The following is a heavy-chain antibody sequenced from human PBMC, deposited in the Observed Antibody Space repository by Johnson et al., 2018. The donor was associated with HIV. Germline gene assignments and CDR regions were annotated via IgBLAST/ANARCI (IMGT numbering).Heavy chain of an antibody. V-gene: IGHV3-33*06. CDR3: AKQHEQLVDPDAFDI. CDR2: IWYDGSNK. D-gene: IGHD6-6*01. J-gene: IGHJ3*02. Sequence: VQLVESGGGVVQPGRSLRLSCAASGFTFSSYGMHWVRQAPGKGLEWVAVIWYDGSNKYYADSVKGRFTISRDNSKNTLYLQMNSLRAEDTAVYYCAKQHEQLVDPDAFDIWGQGTMVTVSS. CDR1: GFTFSSYG.